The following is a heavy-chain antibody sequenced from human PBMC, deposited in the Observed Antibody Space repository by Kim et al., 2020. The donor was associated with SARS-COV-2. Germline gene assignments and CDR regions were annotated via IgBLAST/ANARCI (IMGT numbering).Heavy chain of an antibody. J-gene: IGHJ5*02. V-gene: IGHV4-39*07. Sequence: PSLKSRVTISVDTSKNQFSLKLSSVTAADTAVYYCARAHIVGATPNWFDPWGQGTLVTVSS. CDR3: ARAHIVGATPNWFDP. D-gene: IGHD1-26*01.